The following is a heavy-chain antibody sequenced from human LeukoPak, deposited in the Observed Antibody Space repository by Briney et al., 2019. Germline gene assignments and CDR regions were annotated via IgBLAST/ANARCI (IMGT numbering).Heavy chain of an antibody. J-gene: IGHJ4*02. CDR1: GGSISSGGYY. CDR2: IYYSGST. V-gene: IGHV4-31*03. Sequence: SSQTLSLTCTVSGGSISSGGYYWSWIRQHPGKGLEWIGYIYYSGSTYYNPSLKSRVTISVDTSKNQFSLKLSSVTAADTAVYYCASLSGQGYSSGHFDYWGQGTLVTVSS. D-gene: IGHD6-19*01. CDR3: ASLSGQGYSSGHFDY.